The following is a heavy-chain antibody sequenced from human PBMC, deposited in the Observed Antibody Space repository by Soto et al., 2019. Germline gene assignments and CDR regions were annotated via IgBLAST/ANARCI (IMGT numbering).Heavy chain of an antibody. V-gene: IGHV4-34*01. J-gene: IGHJ4*02. Sequence: QVQLQQWGAGLLKPSETLSLTCAVYGGSFSGYYWSWIRQPPGKGLEWIGEINHSGSTNYNPSLKSRVTISVDTSKNQFSLKLSSVTAADTAVYYCARVGRDIVLMVYAMVFDYWGQGTLVTVSS. D-gene: IGHD2-8*01. CDR1: GGSFSGYY. CDR3: ARVGRDIVLMVYAMVFDY. CDR2: INHSGST.